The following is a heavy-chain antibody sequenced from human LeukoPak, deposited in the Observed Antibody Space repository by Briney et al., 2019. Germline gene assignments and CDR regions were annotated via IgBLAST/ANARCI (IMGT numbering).Heavy chain of an antibody. V-gene: IGHV1-24*01. CDR3: ARWIQTLFDNWFDP. Sequence: ASVKVSCTVSGYTLTELSIHWVRQAPGKGLEWMGGFNPENGGTIYAQKFQGRVTMTEDTSTDTAYMELSRLRSDDTAVYYCARWIQTLFDNWFDPWGQGTLVTVSS. J-gene: IGHJ5*02. CDR1: GYTLTELS. D-gene: IGHD5-18*01. CDR2: FNPENGGT.